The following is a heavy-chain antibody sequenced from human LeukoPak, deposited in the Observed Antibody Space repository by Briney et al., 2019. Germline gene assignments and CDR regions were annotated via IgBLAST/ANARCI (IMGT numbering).Heavy chain of an antibody. CDR2: IYYSGST. CDR1: GGSISSSSYY. CDR3: ARREVVGSYYGGRAFDI. D-gene: IGHD1-26*01. Sequence: PETLSLTCTVSGGSISSSSYYWGWIRQPPGKGLEWIGSIYYSGSTYYNPSLKSRVTISVDTSKNQFSLKLSSVTAADTAVYYCARREVVGSYYGGRAFDIWGQGTMVTVSS. V-gene: IGHV4-39*01. J-gene: IGHJ3*02.